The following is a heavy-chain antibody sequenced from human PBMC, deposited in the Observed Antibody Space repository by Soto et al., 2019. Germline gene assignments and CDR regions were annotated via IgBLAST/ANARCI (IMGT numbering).Heavy chain of an antibody. D-gene: IGHD2-15*01. CDR1: GYGFSSYW. CDR2: IYPGDSDT. CDR3: ARQDVVGNGRPAERSMDV. J-gene: IGHJ6*02. Sequence: EVQLVQSGAEVKKPGESLKISCKGSGYGFSSYWIGWVRQMPGKGLEWMGIIYPGDSDTRYSPSFQGQVTISADKSISTASLQWSGRKASDTAMYYCARQDVVGNGRPAERSMDVWGQGTPVTVCS. V-gene: IGHV5-51*01.